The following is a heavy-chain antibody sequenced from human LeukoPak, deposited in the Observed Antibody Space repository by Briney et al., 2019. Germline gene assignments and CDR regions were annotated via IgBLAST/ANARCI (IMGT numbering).Heavy chain of an antibody. Sequence: PSETLSLTCTVSGGSISNYYWSWIRQPPGKGLEWIGYISYSGSTNHNPSLKSRVTISVDTSKNQFSLKLSSVTAADTAVYYCARGWAAMAPFDYWGQGTLVTVSS. CDR3: ARGWAAMAPFDY. V-gene: IGHV4-59*01. D-gene: IGHD5-18*01. J-gene: IGHJ4*02. CDR2: ISYSGST. CDR1: GGSISNYY.